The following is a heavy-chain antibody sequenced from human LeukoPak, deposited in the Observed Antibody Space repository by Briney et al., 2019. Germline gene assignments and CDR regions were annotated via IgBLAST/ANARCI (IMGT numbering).Heavy chain of an antibody. Sequence: ASVKVSCKASAYTFTSYGISWVRQATGQGLEWMGWMNPNSGNTGYAQKFQGRVTITRNTSISTAYMELSSLRSEDTAVYYCARGGASHYDSSGYSSSGAFDIWGQGTMVTVSS. J-gene: IGHJ3*02. D-gene: IGHD3-22*01. CDR1: AYTFTSYG. CDR2: MNPNSGNT. CDR3: ARGGASHYDSSGYSSSGAFDI. V-gene: IGHV1-8*03.